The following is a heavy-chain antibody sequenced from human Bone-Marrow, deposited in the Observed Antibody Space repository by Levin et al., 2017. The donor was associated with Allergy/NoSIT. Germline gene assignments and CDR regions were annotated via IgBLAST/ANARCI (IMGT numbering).Heavy chain of an antibody. V-gene: IGHV1-69*13. CDR2: IIPIFGTA. J-gene: IGHJ5*02. Sequence: SVKVSCKASGGTFSSYAISWVRQAPGQGLEWMGGIIPIFGTANYAQKFQGRVTITADESTSTAYMELSSLRSEDTAVYYCARGGCSSTSCHGWFDPWGQGTLVTVSS. CDR3: ARGGCSSTSCHGWFDP. D-gene: IGHD2-2*01. CDR1: GGTFSSYA.